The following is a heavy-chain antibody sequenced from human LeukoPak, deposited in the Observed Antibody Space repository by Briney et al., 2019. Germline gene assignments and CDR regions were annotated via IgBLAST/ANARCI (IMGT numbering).Heavy chain of an antibody. CDR2: IIPIFGTA. J-gene: IGHJ6*02. D-gene: IGHD5-18*01. V-gene: IGHV1-69*13. Sequence: SVKVSCKASGGTFSSYAISWVRQAPGQGLEWMGGIIPIFGTANYAQKFQGRVTITADESTSTAYVELSSLRSEDTAVCYCARDHGRPSVYSSDGMDVWGQGTTVTVSS. CDR3: ARDHGRPSVYSSDGMDV. CDR1: GGTFSSYA.